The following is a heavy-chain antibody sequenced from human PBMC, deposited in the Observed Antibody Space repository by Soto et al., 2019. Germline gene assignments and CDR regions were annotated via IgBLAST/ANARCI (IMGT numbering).Heavy chain of an antibody. D-gene: IGHD3-9*01. CDR3: AQKDYDILTGSGPLYYYYGMDV. CDR2: IIPIFGTA. CDR1: VGTISSYA. V-gene: IGHV1-69*13. J-gene: IGHJ6*02. Sequence: EASVKVSCKSSVGTISSYAISCVRQAPGQGLEWMGGIIPIFGTANYAQKFQGRVTITADESTSTAYMELSSLRSEDTAVYYCAQKDYDILTGSGPLYYYYGMDVWGQGTTVTVSS.